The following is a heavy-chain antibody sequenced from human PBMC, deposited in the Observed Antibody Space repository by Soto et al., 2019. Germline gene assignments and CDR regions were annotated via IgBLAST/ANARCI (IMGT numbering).Heavy chain of an antibody. CDR1: GFTFSSYS. CDR3: GGKGDSSRWGGGFDY. Sequence: EVQLVESGGGLVKPGGSLRLSCAASGFTFSSYSMNWVRQAPGKGLEWVSSISSSSSYIYYADSVKGRFTISRDNAKNPLELQMKSLRAEGTAVYYCGGKGDSSRWGGGFDYWGQGTLVTVSS. D-gene: IGHD6-13*01. J-gene: IGHJ4*02. V-gene: IGHV3-21*01. CDR2: ISSSSSYI.